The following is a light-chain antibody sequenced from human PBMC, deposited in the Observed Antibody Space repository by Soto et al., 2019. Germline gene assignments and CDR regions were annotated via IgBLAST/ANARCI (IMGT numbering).Light chain of an antibody. Sequence: DIQMTQSPSSLSASVGDRVTITCRASQSISSYLNWYQQKPGKAPKLLIYAASSLQSGVPSRFSGSGSVTDFTLTISSLQPEDFETYCCQQSYSTPPTFGQGTKLEIK. V-gene: IGKV1-39*01. J-gene: IGKJ2*01. CDR2: AAS. CDR1: QSISSY. CDR3: QQSYSTPPT.